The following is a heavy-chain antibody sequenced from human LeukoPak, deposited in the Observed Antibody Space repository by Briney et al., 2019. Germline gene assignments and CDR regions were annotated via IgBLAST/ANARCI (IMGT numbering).Heavy chain of an antibody. Sequence: GGSLRLSCAASGVTFDDYGMSWVRHAPGKGLEWVSGINWNGGSTGYADSVKGRFTISRDNAKNSLYLQMNSLRAEDTALYYCARRDKNDAFDIWGQGTMVTVSS. D-gene: IGHD5-24*01. CDR2: INWNGGST. J-gene: IGHJ3*02. V-gene: IGHV3-20*04. CDR3: ARRDKNDAFDI. CDR1: GVTFDDYG.